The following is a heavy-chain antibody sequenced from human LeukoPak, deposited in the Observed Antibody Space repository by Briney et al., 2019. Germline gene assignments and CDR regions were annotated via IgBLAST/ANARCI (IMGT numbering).Heavy chain of an antibody. CDR1: GGSISSSSYY. J-gene: IGHJ2*01. CDR3: ARDHGMTTVTLWYFDL. D-gene: IGHD4-17*01. Sequence: PSETLSLTCTVSGGSISSSSYYWGWIRQPAGKGLEWIGRIYTSGSTNYNPSLKSRVTMSVDTSKNQFSLKLSSVTAADTAVYYCARDHGMTTVTLWYFDLWGRGTLVTVSS. V-gene: IGHV4-61*02. CDR2: IYTSGST.